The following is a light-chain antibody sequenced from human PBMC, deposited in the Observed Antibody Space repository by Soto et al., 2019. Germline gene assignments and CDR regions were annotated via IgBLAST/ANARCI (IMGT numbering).Light chain of an antibody. V-gene: IGKV1-5*03. CDR2: KAS. CDR1: QSISSW. Sequence: DIQMTQSPSTLSASVGDRVTITCRASQSISSWLAWYQQKPGKAPKLLIYKASSLESGVPSRFSGSGSGTEFTLTISRLQPDDFATYYCQQYKSPRGTFGQGTKVEIK. J-gene: IGKJ1*01. CDR3: QQYKSPRGT.